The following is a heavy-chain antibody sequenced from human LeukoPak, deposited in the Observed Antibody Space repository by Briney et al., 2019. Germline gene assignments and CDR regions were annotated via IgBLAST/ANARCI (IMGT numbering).Heavy chain of an antibody. CDR1: GYTFTGYY. CDR3: ARDSVERRPGFDI. J-gene: IGHJ3*02. D-gene: IGHD1-1*01. Sequence: GASVKVSCKASGYTFTGYYMQWVRQAPGQGLEWMGWINPNSGATDYARKFQGRVTMTRDTSISTAYMELSRLTSDDTAVYYCARDSVERRPGFDIWGPGTMVTVSP. V-gene: IGHV1-2*02. CDR2: INPNSGAT.